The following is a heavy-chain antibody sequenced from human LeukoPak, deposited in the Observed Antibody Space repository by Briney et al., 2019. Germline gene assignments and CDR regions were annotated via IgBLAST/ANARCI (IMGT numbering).Heavy chain of an antibody. CDR1: GYTFTGYY. Sequence: GASVKVSCKASGYTFTGYYMHWVRQAPGQGLEWMGRINPNSGGTNYAQKFQGRVTMTRDTSISTAYMELSRLRSDDTAVYYCARAKISSLLWFGGVLFDYWGQGTLDTVSS. D-gene: IGHD3-10*01. V-gene: IGHV1-2*06. CDR3: ARAKISSLLWFGGVLFDY. CDR2: INPNSGGT. J-gene: IGHJ4*02.